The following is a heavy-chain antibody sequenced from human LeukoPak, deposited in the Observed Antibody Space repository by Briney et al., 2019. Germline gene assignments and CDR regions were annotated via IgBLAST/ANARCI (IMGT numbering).Heavy chain of an antibody. CDR2: IIPIFGTA. V-gene: IGHV1-69*01. Sequence: SVKVSCKASGGTFSSYAISWVRQAPGQGLEWMGGIIPIFGTANYAQKFQGRVTITADESTSTAYMELSSLRSEDTAVYYRARDSIVGATGDAFDIRGQGTMVTVSS. CDR3: ARDSIVGATGDAFDI. CDR1: GGTFSSYA. J-gene: IGHJ3*02. D-gene: IGHD1-26*01.